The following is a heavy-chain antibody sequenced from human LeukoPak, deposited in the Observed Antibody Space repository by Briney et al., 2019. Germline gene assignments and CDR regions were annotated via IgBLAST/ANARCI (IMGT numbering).Heavy chain of an antibody. D-gene: IGHD3-16*01. V-gene: IGHV3-20*04. CDR2: INWNGGST. CDR1: GFTFDDYG. J-gene: IGHJ6*03. CDR3: ARLGQESGGDYLLSKGYYYYMDV. Sequence: GGSLRLSCAASGFTFDDYGMSWVRQAPGKGPEWVSGINWNGGSTGYADSVKGRFTISRDNAKNSLYLQMNSLRAEDTAFYYCARLGQESGGDYLLSKGYYYYMDVWGKGTTVTISS.